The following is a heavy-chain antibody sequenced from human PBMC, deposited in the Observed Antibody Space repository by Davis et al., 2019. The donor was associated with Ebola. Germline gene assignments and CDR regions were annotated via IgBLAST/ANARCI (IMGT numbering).Heavy chain of an antibody. CDR1: VYTFTSYA. CDR3: ARVGPNNWFDP. CDR2: INTNTGNP. V-gene: IGHV7-4-1*02. Sequence: ASVNVSCKASVYTFTSYAMNWVRQAPGQGLEWMGWINTNTGNPTYAQGFTGRFVFSLDTSVSTAYLQISSLKAEDTAVYYCARVGPNNWFDPWGQGTLVTVSS. J-gene: IGHJ5*02. D-gene: IGHD3-16*01.